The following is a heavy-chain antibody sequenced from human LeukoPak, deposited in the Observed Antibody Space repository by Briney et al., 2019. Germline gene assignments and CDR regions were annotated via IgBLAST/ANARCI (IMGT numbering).Heavy chain of an antibody. D-gene: IGHD6-13*01. V-gene: IGHV4-59*01. CDR1: GGSISSDY. CDR2: IHYSGST. Sequence: PSQTLSLTCTVSGGSISSDYWSWIRQPPGKELERIGYIHYSGSTNYNPSLKSRVTMSVDTSKNQFSLKLTSVTAADTAVYYCARGGSSSSWPFYYWGQGTLVTVSS. J-gene: IGHJ4*02. CDR3: ARGGSSSSWPFYY.